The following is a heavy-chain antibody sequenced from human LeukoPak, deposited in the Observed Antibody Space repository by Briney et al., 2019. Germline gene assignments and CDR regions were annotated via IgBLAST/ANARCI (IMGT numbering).Heavy chain of an antibody. CDR1: GFTFSTYA. V-gene: IGHV3-23*01. CDR2: ISGSGGST. J-gene: IGHJ3*02. Sequence: PGRSLRLSCAASGFTFSTYAIHWVRQAPGKGLEWVSAISGSGGSTYYADSVKGRFTISRDNSKNTLYLQMNSLRADDTAVYHCAKGFRWQWLANDAFDIWGQGTMVTVSS. CDR3: AKGFRWQWLANDAFDI. D-gene: IGHD6-19*01.